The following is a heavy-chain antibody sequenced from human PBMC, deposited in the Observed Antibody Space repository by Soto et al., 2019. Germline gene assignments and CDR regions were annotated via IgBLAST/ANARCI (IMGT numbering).Heavy chain of an antibody. J-gene: IGHJ4*02. V-gene: IGHV4-38-2*01. CDR3: ARAFVFGQVVTAIVYFDC. CDR2: IYHSGST. CDR1: VYSISSGYY. D-gene: IGHD2-21*02. Sequence: PSETLSLTCAVSVYSISSGYYWGWIRQPPGKGLEWIGSIYHSGSTYYNPSLKSRVTISVDTSKNQFSLKMSSVTAADTAVYYCARAFVFGQVVTAIVYFDCWGQGSLVTVSS.